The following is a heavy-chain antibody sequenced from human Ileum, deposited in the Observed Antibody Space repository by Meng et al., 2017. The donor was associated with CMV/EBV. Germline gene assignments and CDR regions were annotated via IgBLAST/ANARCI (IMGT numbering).Heavy chain of an antibody. CDR1: GFSFNHFG. CDR3: ATHCGSGDCYGSHAN. V-gene: IGHV3-30*02. D-gene: IGHD2-21*02. CDR2: IGPDPTNT. Sequence: VPLVGSGVGGVQPGGSLRLSCAASGFSFNHFGMHWVRQAPDKGLEWVALIGPDPTNTYYVDSVKGRFTISRDNPKNTLYLQMNSLRTEDTAVYYCATHCGSGDCYGSHANWGPGTLVTVSS. J-gene: IGHJ4*02.